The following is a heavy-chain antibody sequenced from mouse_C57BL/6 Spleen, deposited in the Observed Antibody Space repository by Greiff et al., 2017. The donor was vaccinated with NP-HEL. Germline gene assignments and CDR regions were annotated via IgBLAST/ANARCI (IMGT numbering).Heavy chain of an antibody. CDR3: AREDYSNYGFAY. D-gene: IGHD2-5*01. V-gene: IGHV1-82*01. J-gene: IGHJ3*01. Sequence: VKLVESGPELVKPGASVKISCKASGYAFSSSWMNWVKQRPGKGLEWIGRIYPGDGDTNYNGKFKGKATLTADKSSSTAYMQLSSLTSEDSAVYFCAREDYSNYGFAYWGQGTLVTVSA. CDR1: GYAFSSSW. CDR2: IYPGDGDT.